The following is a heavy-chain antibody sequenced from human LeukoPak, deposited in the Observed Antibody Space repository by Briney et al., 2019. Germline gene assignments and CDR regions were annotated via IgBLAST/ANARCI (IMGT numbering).Heavy chain of an antibody. Sequence: GGSLGLSCAASGFIFSVYWMSCVRQAPGEGLEWVADIRQDGCEEYYVDSAKGRFTISRDNAKHSLFLQMNSLRAEDTAVYCCAIVPYSRYNFGYWGQGALVTVSS. CDR3: AIVPYSRYNFGY. CDR2: IRQDGCEE. V-gene: IGHV3-7*03. CDR1: GFIFSVYW. J-gene: IGHJ4*02. D-gene: IGHD6-13*01.